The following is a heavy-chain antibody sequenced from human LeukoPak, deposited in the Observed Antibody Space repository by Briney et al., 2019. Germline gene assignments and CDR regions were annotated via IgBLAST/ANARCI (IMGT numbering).Heavy chain of an antibody. V-gene: IGHV3-33*01. Sequence: PGRSLRLSCAAPGFTFSSYGMHWVRQAPGKGLEWVAVIWYDGSNKYYADSVKGRFTISRDNSKNTLYLQMNSLRAEDTAVYYCASCPDSSGYGHFDYWGQGTLVTVSS. CDR1: GFTFSSYG. D-gene: IGHD3-22*01. J-gene: IGHJ4*02. CDR3: ASCPDSSGYGHFDY. CDR2: IWYDGSNK.